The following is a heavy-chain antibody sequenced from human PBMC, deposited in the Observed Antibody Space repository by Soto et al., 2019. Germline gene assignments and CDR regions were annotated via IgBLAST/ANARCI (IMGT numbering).Heavy chain of an antibody. CDR1: GITISNYP. Sequence: EVQLLESGGGLVQPGGSLRLSCAASGITISNYPMSWVRQAPGKGLDWVSGISGSGDRTYYADSAKGRFTISKDISKNSLSLQQYSLAVEDTAVYFCVKDDGGYPSTAPHWGQGTLVTVSS. CDR2: ISGSGDRT. CDR3: VKDDGGYPSTAPH. V-gene: IGHV3-23*01. D-gene: IGHD3-22*01. J-gene: IGHJ4*02.